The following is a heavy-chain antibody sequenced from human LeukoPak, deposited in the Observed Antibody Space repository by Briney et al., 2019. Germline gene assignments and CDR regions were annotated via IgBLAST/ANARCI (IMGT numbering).Heavy chain of an antibody. CDR3: AKDGDSHAFDI. Sequence: GGSLRLSCAASGFSFSSYAMSWVRQAPGKGLEWVSTISGSGGSTYYADAVKGRFTISRDNSKNTLYLQMNSLRAEDTAVYYCAKDGDSHAFDIWGQGTMVTVSS. CDR1: GFSFSSYA. D-gene: IGHD3-3*01. CDR2: ISGSGGST. J-gene: IGHJ3*02. V-gene: IGHV3-23*01.